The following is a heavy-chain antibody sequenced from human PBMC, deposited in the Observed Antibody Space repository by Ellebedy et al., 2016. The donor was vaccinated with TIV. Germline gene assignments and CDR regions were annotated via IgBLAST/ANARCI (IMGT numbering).Heavy chain of an antibody. J-gene: IGHJ6*02. V-gene: IGHV1-46*01. D-gene: IGHD3-22*01. CDR2: INTSGGAT. Sequence: AASVKVSCKASGYTFTRSYMHWVRQAPGQGLEWLGIINTSGGATSYAQKFQGRVTMTRDTSTSTVYMELSSLKSEDTAVYYCARETYDYDSSGYYYYYGMDVWGQGTTVTVSS. CDR1: GYTFTRSY. CDR3: ARETYDYDSSGYYYYYGMDV.